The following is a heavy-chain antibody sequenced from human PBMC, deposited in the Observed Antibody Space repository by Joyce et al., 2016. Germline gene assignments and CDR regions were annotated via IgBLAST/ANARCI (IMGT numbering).Heavy chain of an antibody. CDR3: ATGGGMDV. CDR1: GFPFSTTW. V-gene: IGHV3-7*01. J-gene: IGHJ6*02. Sequence: EVQLVESGGGLVQPGGSLRLSCGALGFPFSTTWMTWVRQSPGKGPEWVSNIKPDGSEKYYVGSVKGRFTISRDNAKNSLSLLMNSLGVDDTAVYYCATGGGMDVWGQGTTVTVSS. CDR2: IKPDGSEK.